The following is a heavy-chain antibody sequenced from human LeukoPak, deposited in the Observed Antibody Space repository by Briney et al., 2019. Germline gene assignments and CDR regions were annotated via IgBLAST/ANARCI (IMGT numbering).Heavy chain of an antibody. V-gene: IGHV3-23*01. CDR3: AKDFGRNLGGPGY. Sequence: PGRSLRLSCAASGFTFSTYTMAWVRQAPGGGLEWVSGISGDGDRKYYADSVKGRFAISRDNSKSTLYLQMNSLRAEDTAVYYCAKDFGRNLGGPGYWGRGTLVTVSS. CDR2: ISGDGDRK. CDR1: GFTFSTYT. D-gene: IGHD3-10*01. J-gene: IGHJ4*02.